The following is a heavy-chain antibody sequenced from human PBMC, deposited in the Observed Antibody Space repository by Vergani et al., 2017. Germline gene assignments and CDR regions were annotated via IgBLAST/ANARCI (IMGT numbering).Heavy chain of an antibody. V-gene: IGHV4-34*01. CDR1: GGSFSGYY. D-gene: IGHD3-3*01. CDR3: ARGLRTYYDFWRGLP. J-gene: IGHJ4*02. CDR2: INHSGST. Sequence: QVQLQQWGAGLLKPSETLSLTCAVYGGSFSGYYWSWIRQPPGKGLEWIGEINHSGSTNYNPSLKSRVTISVDTSKNQFSLKLSSVTAADTAVYYCARGLRTYYDFWRGLPGGQGTLVTVSS.